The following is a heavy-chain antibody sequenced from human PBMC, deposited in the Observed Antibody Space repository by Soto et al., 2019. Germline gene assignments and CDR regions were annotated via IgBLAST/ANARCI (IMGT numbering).Heavy chain of an antibody. D-gene: IGHD4-4*01. CDR2: INHSGST. V-gene: IGHV4-34*01. CDR1: GGSFSGYY. J-gene: IGHJ5*02. Sequence: QVQLQQWGAGLLKPSETLSLTCAVYGGSFSGYYWSWIRQPPAKGLEWLGEINHSGSTNYNLSLKSRSTTTVDTSNHLFALKLSSVTAADTAVYYCARGVSKRGGRNWFDPWGQGTMVTVSS. CDR3: ARGVSKRGGRNWFDP.